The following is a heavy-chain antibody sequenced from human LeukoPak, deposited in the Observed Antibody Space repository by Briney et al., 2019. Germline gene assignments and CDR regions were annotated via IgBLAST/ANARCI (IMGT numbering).Heavy chain of an antibody. Sequence: PGGSLRLSCAASGFTFSSYAMHWVRQAPGKGLEWVAVISYDGSNKYYADSMKGRFTISRDNSKNTLYLQMNSLRAEDTAVCYCARGQRRHTDMAPSFDYWGQGTLVTVSS. D-gene: IGHD5-18*01. CDR2: ISYDGSNK. J-gene: IGHJ4*02. CDR1: GFTFSSYA. CDR3: ARGQRRHTDMAPSFDY. V-gene: IGHV3-30*04.